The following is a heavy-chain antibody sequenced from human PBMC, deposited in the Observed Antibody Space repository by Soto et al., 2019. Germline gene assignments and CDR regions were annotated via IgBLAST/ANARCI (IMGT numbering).Heavy chain of an antibody. Sequence: QVPLLQSGAEVKKPGASVKVSCKTSGYIFSSYGISWVRQAPGQGLEWMGWISAYNGNTKYAQNLQGRVTMTTDTSTSTVYMELRSLRSDDTAVYYCARDGVQYPDYWGQGTLVTVAS. CDR1: GYIFSSYG. CDR2: ISAYNGNT. CDR3: ARDGVQYPDY. D-gene: IGHD4-4*01. V-gene: IGHV1-18*01. J-gene: IGHJ4*02.